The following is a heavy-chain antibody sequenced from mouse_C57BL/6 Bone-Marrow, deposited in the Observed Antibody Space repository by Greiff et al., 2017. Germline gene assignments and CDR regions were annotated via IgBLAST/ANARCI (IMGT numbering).Heavy chain of an antibody. CDR3: ARQGYYAMDY. Sequence: QLVESGGDLVKPGGSLQLSCAASGFPFSSYGLSWVRPTPDQRPEWVATISSGGSYPYYPAIVKGRFPIARDNAQITLYLQMSSLKSEDTAMYYCARQGYYAMDYWGQGTSVTVSS. V-gene: IGHV5-6*01. CDR1: GFPFSSYG. CDR2: ISSGGSYP. J-gene: IGHJ4*01.